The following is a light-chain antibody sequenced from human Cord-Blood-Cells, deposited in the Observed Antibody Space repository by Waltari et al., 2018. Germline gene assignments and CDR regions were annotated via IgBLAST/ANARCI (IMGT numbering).Light chain of an antibody. Sequence: DIVMPQSPDALAVSLGERATINCKSSQSVLYSSNNKNYLAWYQQKPGRPPKLLICWASTRESGVPDRFSGSGSGTDFTLTISSLQAEDVAVYYCQQYYSTPLTFGGGTKVEIK. CDR2: WAS. CDR3: QQYYSTPLT. J-gene: IGKJ4*01. CDR1: QSVLYSSNNKNY. V-gene: IGKV4-1*01.